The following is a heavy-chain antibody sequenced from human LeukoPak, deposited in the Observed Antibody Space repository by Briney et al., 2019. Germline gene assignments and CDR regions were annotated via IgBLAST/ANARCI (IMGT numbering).Heavy chain of an antibody. CDR1: GGSISSYY. V-gene: IGHV4-4*07. CDR2: IYTSGST. D-gene: IGHD3-22*01. CDR3: ARDSRSITMIVVDDAFDI. Sequence: PSETLSLTCTVSGGSISSYYWSWIRQPAGKGLEWIGRIYTSGSTNYNPSLKSRVTMSVDTSKNQFSLKLSSVTAADTAVYYCARDSRSITMIVVDDAFDIWGQGTTVTVSS. J-gene: IGHJ3*02.